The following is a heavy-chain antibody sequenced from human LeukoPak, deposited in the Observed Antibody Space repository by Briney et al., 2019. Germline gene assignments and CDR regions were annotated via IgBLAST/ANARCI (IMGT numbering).Heavy chain of an antibody. CDR1: GGSISSYY. V-gene: IGHV4-4*07. J-gene: IGHJ4*02. CDR3: ARSRTAQLWSPFYFDY. Sequence: SETLSLTCTVSGGSISSYYWSWIRQPAGKGLEWLGRIYTSGSTNYNPSLKSRVTMSVDTSKNQFSLKLSSVTAEDTAVYYCARSRTAQLWSPFYFDYWGQGTLVTVSS. D-gene: IGHD5-18*01. CDR2: IYTSGST.